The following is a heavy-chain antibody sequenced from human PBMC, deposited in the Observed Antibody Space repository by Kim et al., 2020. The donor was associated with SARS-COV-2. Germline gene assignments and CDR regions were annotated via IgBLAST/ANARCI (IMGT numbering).Heavy chain of an antibody. CDR3: AKDLCMGRGGVFDS. J-gene: IGHJ4*02. D-gene: IGHD3-10*01. Sequence: AGSVKGRFTITRDNSQNTMYLQMNGMRSDDTAIYYCAKDLCMGRGGVFDSWGQGTLVSVSS. V-gene: IGHV3-30*02.